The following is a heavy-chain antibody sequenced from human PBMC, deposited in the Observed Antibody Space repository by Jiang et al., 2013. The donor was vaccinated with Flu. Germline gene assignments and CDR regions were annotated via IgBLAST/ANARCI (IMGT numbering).Heavy chain of an antibody. CDR2: IYYSGST. J-gene: IGHJ4*02. D-gene: IGHD1-1*01. Sequence: GPGLVKPSETLSLTCTVSGGSISYYYWSWIRQPPGKGLEWIGYIYYSGSTNYNPSLKSRVTMSVDTSKNQFSLKLSSVTAADTAVYYCARRAQKNWNGPYYFDYWGQGTLVTVSS. V-gene: IGHV4-59*08. CDR1: GGSISYYY. CDR3: ARRAQKNWNGPYYFDY.